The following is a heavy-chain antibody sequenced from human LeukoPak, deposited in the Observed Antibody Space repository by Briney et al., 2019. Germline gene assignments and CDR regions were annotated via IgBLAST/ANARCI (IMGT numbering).Heavy chain of an antibody. J-gene: IGHJ4*02. D-gene: IGHD3-3*01. Sequence: GGSLRLSCAASGFTFSSYAMSWVRQAPGKGLEWVSAISGSGGSTYYADSVKGRFTISRGNSKNTLYLQMNSLRAEDTAVYYCAKDREYDFWSGYYPMAYWGQGTLVTVSS. V-gene: IGHV3-23*01. CDR2: ISGSGGST. CDR3: AKDREYDFWSGYYPMAY. CDR1: GFTFSSYA.